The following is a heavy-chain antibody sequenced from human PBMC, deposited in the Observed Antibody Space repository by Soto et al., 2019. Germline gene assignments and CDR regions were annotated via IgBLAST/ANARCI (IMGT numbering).Heavy chain of an antibody. CDR3: ARVIWSGHLTSDL. Sequence: EVQVVESGGGLVQPGGSLRLSCAASGFTFSSNSMNWVRQAPGKGLEWISYISSSSSTIYADSVKGRFTISRDNAKNSLYLQMNSLRDADTAVYSCARVIWSGHLTSDLWGQGTLVTVSS. CDR2: ISSSSSTI. D-gene: IGHD3-3*01. J-gene: IGHJ5*02. CDR1: GFTFSSNS. V-gene: IGHV3-48*02.